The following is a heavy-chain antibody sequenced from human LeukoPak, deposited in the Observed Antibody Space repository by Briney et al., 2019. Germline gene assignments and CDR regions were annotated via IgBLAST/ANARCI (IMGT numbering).Heavy chain of an antibody. J-gene: IGHJ4*02. Sequence: ASVKVSCKASGYTFIGYYMHRVRQAPGQGLEWMGWINPNSGGTNYAQKFQGRVTMTRDTSISTAYMELSRLRSDDTAVYYCATVDTAMERGLDYWGQGTLVTVSS. V-gene: IGHV1-2*02. CDR3: ATVDTAMERGLDY. CDR1: GYTFIGYY. CDR2: INPNSGGT. D-gene: IGHD5-18*01.